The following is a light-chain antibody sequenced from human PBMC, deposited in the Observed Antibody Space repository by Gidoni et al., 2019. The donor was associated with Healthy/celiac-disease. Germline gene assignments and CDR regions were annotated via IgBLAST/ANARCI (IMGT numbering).Light chain of an antibody. J-gene: IGKJ4*01. CDR3: MQALQTPLT. V-gene: IGKV2-28*01. Sequence: DIMMTQSPLSVPVTAGETASISCRYSHSLLHSNGYNYFDWYLQKPGQSPQLLIYLGSNRASGVPDRFSGSGSGTDFTLTISRVEAEDVGVYYCMQALQTPLTFGGGTKVEIK. CDR1: HSLLHSNGYNY. CDR2: LGS.